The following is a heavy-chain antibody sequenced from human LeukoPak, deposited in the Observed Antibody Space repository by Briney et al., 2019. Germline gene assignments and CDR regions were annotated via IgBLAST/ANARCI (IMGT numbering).Heavy chain of an antibody. Sequence: GGSLRLSCVASGFTFSNYWMSWVRQAPGKGLEWVANVKPDESEKYYGDSVKGRFTISRDYAKNSLYLQMHSLRVDDTAVYYCVTHEVTVITRSTFDYWGQGTLLTVSS. CDR3: VTHEVTVITRSTFDY. CDR2: VKPDESEK. CDR1: GFTFSNYW. V-gene: IGHV3-7*01. J-gene: IGHJ4*02. D-gene: IGHD4-23*01.